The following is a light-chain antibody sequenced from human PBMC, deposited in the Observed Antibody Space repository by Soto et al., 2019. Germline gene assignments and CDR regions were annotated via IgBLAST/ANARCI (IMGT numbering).Light chain of an antibody. Sequence: DIQMTQTTSSLSASVGDRVTITCRASQSISSYLNWYQQKPGKAPKSLIYAASTLQSGVPSRFSGSGSGADFTLTISSLQPEDVATYYCQKYNSAPLTFGQGTRLEIK. V-gene: IGKV1-27*01. CDR1: QSISSY. J-gene: IGKJ5*01. CDR2: AAS. CDR3: QKYNSAPLT.